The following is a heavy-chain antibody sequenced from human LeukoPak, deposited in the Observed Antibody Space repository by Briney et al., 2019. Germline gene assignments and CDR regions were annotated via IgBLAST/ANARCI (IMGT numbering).Heavy chain of an antibody. D-gene: IGHD2-2*01. CDR2: ISGSGGST. CDR1: GFTFSSYA. V-gene: IGHV3-23*01. CDR3: AKVPTPIVVPAALYIDY. Sequence: GGSLRLSCAASGFTFSSYAMSWVRQAPGKGLEWVSAISGSGGSTYYADSVKGRFTISRDNSKNTLYLQMNSLRAEDTAVYYCAKVPTPIVVPAALYIDYWGQGTLVTVSS. J-gene: IGHJ4*02.